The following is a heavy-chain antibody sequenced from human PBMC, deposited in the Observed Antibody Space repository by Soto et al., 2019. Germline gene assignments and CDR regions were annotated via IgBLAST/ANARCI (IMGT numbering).Heavy chain of an antibody. J-gene: IGHJ4*02. CDR3: ARDLNLGYSYVQFDD. Sequence: GGPVKVSCQASGGTFSSYSINWVGQAPGQGLEWMGGIIPIFGTANYAQKFQGRVTITADESTSTAYMELSSLRSEDTAVYYCARDLNLGYSYVQFDDWGQGTLVTVSS. CDR1: GGTFSSYS. D-gene: IGHD5-18*01. CDR2: IIPIFGTA. V-gene: IGHV1-69*01.